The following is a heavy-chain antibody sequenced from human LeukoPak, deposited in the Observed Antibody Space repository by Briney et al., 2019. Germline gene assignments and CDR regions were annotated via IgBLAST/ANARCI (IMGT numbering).Heavy chain of an antibody. CDR2: ISTSGDTT. Sequence: GESLRLSCAASGFTFSTYAMHWVRQAPGKGLEWVSIISTSGDTTYYAGSVKGRFTISRDNSKNALFLQMNSLRAEDTAVYYCARGSPLSYYFDYWGRGTLVTVSS. J-gene: IGHJ4*02. V-gene: IGHV3-23*01. CDR3: ARGSPLSYYFDY. CDR1: GFTFSTYA. D-gene: IGHD2/OR15-2a*01.